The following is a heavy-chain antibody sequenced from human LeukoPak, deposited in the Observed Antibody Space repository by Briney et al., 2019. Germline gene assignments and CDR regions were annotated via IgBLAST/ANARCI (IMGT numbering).Heavy chain of an antibody. D-gene: IGHD6-19*01. V-gene: IGHV3-30*02. CDR3: AKDLVGSGWYYFDY. Sequence: PGGSLRLSCAASGFTFSSYGMHWVRQAPGKGLEWVAFIRYDGSNKYYADSVKGRFTISRDNSKNTLYLQMNSLRAEDTAVYYCAKDLVGSGWYYFDYWGQGTLVTVSS. CDR2: IRYDGSNK. J-gene: IGHJ4*02. CDR1: GFTFSSYG.